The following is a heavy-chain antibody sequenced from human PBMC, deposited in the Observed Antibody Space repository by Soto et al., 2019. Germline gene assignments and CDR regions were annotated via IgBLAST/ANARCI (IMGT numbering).Heavy chain of an antibody. CDR1: NDSISNRIYY. CDR3: GGRTSLASVQLFVGEISNHNWFDP. V-gene: IGHV4-39*01. CDR2: IYHTGRS. J-gene: IGHJ5*02. Sequence: SETLSLTCTVSNDSISNRIYYWGWIRQPPGKGLEWIGSIYHTGRSYYNPSLQGRVTISMDKSKNQFSLKLTSVTAADPAIYFCGGRTSLASVQLFVGEISNHNWFDPWSQGTLVTVSS. D-gene: IGHD3-10*01.